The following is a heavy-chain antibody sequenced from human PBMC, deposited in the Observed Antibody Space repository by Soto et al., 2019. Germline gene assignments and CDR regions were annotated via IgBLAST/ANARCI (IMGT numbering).Heavy chain of an antibody. J-gene: IGHJ6*02. CDR1: GYTFTSYY. CDR3: ARDTPIWHMNYYYYYGMDV. V-gene: IGHV1-46*01. CDR2: INPSGGST. Sequence: GASVKVSCKASGYTFTSYYMHWVRQAPGQGLEWMGIINPSGGSTSYAQKFQGRVTVTRDTSTSTVYMELSSLRSEDTAVYYCARDTPIWHMNYYYYYGMDVWGQGTTVTVSS. D-gene: IGHD2-21*01.